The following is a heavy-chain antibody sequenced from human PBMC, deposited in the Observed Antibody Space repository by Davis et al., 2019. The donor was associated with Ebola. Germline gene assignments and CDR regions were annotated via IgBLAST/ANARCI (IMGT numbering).Heavy chain of an antibody. V-gene: IGHV1-18*01. D-gene: IGHD2-21*02. J-gene: IGHJ4*02. CDR1: GYTFTSYD. CDR3: ARESGVTLDY. CDR2: ISAYNGNT. Sequence: AASVKVSCKASGYTFTSYDINWVRQATGQGLEWMGWISAYNGNTNYAQKLQGRVTMTTDTSTSTAYMELRSLRSDDTAVYYCARESGVTLDYWGQGTLVTVSS.